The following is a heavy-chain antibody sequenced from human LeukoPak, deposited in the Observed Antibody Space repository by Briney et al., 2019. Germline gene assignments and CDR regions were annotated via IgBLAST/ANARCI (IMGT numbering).Heavy chain of an antibody. CDR2: IRNKANGGTA. CDR1: GXTFSDYA. CDR3: SRAYSTGWLGINDY. J-gene: IGHJ4*02. V-gene: IGHV3-49*04. D-gene: IGHD6-19*01. Sequence: PGRSLRLSCTGSGXTFSDYAMTWVRQAPGKGLEWVGFIRNKANGGTADYAASVKGRFTISRDDSKTIAYLQMNSLKTEDTAVYFCSRAYSTGWLGINDYWGQGALVTVSS.